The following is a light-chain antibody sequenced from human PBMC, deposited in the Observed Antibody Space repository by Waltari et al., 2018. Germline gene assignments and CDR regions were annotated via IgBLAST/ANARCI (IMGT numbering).Light chain of an antibody. J-gene: IGKJ2*03. Sequence: DIQMTQSPSSLSASVGDTVTITCQASQGIDNTLNWYQQKPGKAPKLLIYRAYSLQSGIPSRFGGSGSGTDFTLTISSLQPEDFTTYFCQQGYSYPFSFGQGTKVEIK. CDR3: QQGYSYPFS. CDR1: QGIDNT. CDR2: RAY. V-gene: IGKV1-NL1*01.